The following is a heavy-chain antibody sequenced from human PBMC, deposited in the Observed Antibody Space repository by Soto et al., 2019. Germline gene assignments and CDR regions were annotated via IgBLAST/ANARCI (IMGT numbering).Heavy chain of an antibody. CDR2: ISGSGGST. Sequence: GGSLRLSCAASGFTFSSYAMSWVRQAPGKGLEWVSAISGSGGSTYYADSVKGRFTISRDNSKNTLYLQMNSLRAEDTAVYYCANSRRRETTNPRFDYWGQGTLVTVSS. V-gene: IGHV3-23*01. CDR3: ANSRRRETTNPRFDY. CDR1: GFTFSSYA. J-gene: IGHJ4*02. D-gene: IGHD4-17*01.